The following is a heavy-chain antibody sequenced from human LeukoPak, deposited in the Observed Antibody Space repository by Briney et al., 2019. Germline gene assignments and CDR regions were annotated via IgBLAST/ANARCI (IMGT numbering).Heavy chain of an antibody. CDR3: AGEDEYGQSYS. V-gene: IGHV4-30-2*01. CDR1: GDSISYESYY. J-gene: IGHJ5*02. CDR2: IYRGRT. Sequence: SSETLSLTCAVSGDSISYESYYWNWIRQAPRKGPGLIGNIYRGRTRLKPSYTSRVVISVDTSKSQASLSLTSLTAADTAIYYCAGEDEYGQSYSWGQGVLVVVSA. D-gene: IGHD4-17*01.